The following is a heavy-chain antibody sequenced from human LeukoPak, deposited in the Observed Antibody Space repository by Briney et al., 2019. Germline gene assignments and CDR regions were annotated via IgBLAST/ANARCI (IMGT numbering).Heavy chain of an antibody. D-gene: IGHD6-13*01. V-gene: IGHV1-69*01. CDR1: GGTFSSYA. CDR2: IFPIFGTA. J-gene: IGHJ5*02. Sequence: ASVRVSCTASGGTFSSYAISWVRQAPGQGLEWMGGIFPIFGTANYAQKFQGRVTITADESTSTAYMELSSLRSEDTAVYYCARAKVATFSSSWYWFDPWGQGTLVTVSS. CDR3: ARAKVATFSSSWYWFDP.